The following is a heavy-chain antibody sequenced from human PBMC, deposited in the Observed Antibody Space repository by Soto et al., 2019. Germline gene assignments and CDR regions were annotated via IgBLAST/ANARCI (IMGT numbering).Heavy chain of an antibody. Sequence: EVQLLESGGTLVQPGESLRLSCEVSGFSFSSFAMNWVRQAPGEGLEWVSSIRGTATSYADSVKGRFTISRDNSKNTVYKQMNTLRGDDTAVYYCAKGAVLRTTSGGWCNWFDPWGQGTLVIVSS. CDR1: GFSFSSFA. V-gene: IGHV3-23*01. CDR3: AKGAVLRTTSGGWCNWFDP. J-gene: IGHJ5*02. D-gene: IGHD2-21*01. CDR2: IRGTAT.